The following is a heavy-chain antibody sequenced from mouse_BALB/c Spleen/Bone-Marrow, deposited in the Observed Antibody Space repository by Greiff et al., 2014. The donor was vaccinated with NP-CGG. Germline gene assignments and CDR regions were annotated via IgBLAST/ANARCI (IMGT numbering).Heavy chain of an antibody. CDR2: IWADGST. V-gene: IGHV2-9*02. Sequence: VQLQQSGPGLVAPSQSLSITCTVSGFSLTSYGVHWVRQPPGKGLEWLGVIWADGSTNYNSALMSRLSNSKDNSKSQVFLKMNSLQTDDTAMYYCSRITTATGAMDYWGQGTSVTVSS. J-gene: IGHJ4*01. CDR3: SRITTATGAMDY. CDR1: GFSLTSYG. D-gene: IGHD1-2*01.